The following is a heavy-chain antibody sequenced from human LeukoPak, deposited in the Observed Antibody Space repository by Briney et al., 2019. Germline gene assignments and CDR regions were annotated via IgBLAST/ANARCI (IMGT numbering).Heavy chain of an antibody. Sequence: SQTLSLTCTVSGGSISSGDYYRSWIRQPPGKGLEWIGYIYYSGSTYYNPSLKSRVTISVDTSKNQFSLKLSSVAAADTAVYYCARSSINVLMVFLDYWGQGTLVTVSS. D-gene: IGHD2-8*01. J-gene: IGHJ4*02. CDR2: IYYSGST. V-gene: IGHV4-30-4*08. CDR3: ARSSINVLMVFLDY. CDR1: GGSISSGDYY.